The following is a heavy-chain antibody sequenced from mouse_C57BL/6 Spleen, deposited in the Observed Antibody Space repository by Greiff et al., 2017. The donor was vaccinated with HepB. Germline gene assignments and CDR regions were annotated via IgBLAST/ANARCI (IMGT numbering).Heavy chain of an antibody. CDR1: GFTFSDYG. CDR3: AHSNYAY. CDR2: ISSGSSTI. V-gene: IGHV5-17*01. Sequence: DVMLVESGGGLVKPGGSLKLSCAASGFTFSDYGMHWVRQAPEKGLEWVAYISSGSSTIYYADTVKGRFTISRDNAKNTLFLQMTRLRSEDTAMYYCAHSNYAYWGQGTLVTVSA. J-gene: IGHJ3*01. D-gene: IGHD2-5*01.